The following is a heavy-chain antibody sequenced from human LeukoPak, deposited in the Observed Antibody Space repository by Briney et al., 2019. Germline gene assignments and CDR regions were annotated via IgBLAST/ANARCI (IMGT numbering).Heavy chain of an antibody. CDR2: FNSDGSST. J-gene: IGHJ4*02. CDR1: GFTFSTYW. V-gene: IGHV3-74*01. Sequence: PGGSLRLSCAASGFTFSTYWMHWVRQAPGKGLLWVSRFNSDGSSTSYADFVKGRFTISRDNAKNTLYLQMNSLRAEDTAVYYCAGGRYYFDYWGQGTLVTVSS. CDR3: AGGRYYFDY. D-gene: IGHD4-17*01.